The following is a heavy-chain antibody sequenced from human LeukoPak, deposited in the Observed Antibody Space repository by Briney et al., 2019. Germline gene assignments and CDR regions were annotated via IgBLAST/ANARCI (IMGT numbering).Heavy chain of an antibody. CDR1: GFTFSSYA. V-gene: IGHV3-23*01. Sequence: GGSLRLXCAASGFTFSSYAMSWVRPAPGKGLEWVSAISGSGGSTYYADSVKGRFTISRDNSKDTLYLQMNSLRAEDTAVYYCAKASSLWFGELFDAFDIWGQGTMVTVSS. J-gene: IGHJ3*02. CDR3: AKASSLWFGELFDAFDI. D-gene: IGHD3-10*01. CDR2: ISGSGGST.